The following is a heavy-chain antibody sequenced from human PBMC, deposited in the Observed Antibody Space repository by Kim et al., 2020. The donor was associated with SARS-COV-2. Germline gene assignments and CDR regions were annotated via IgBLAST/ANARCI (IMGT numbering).Heavy chain of an antibody. J-gene: IGHJ3*02. CDR2: IYYSGST. CDR1: GGSISSYY. D-gene: IGHD6-13*01. V-gene: IGHV4-59*08. Sequence: SETLSLTCTVSGGSISSYYWSWIRQPPGKGLEWIGYIYYSGSTNYNPSLKSRVTISVDTSKNQFSLKLSSVTAADTAVYYCARRDSSWAFDIWGQGTMVTVSS. CDR3: ARRDSSWAFDI.